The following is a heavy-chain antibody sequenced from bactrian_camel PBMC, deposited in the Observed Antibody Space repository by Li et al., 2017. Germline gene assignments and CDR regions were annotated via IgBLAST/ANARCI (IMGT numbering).Heavy chain of an antibody. J-gene: IGHJ4*01. V-gene: IGHV3S67*01. CDR1: GSSVSDSS. CDR2: IRRDDLT. Sequence: VQLVESGGGSVQTGGSLRLSCAPSGSSVSDSSMAWFRQSPGKEPEAVAAIRRDDLTAYTDSVKGRFTIPKVNSENVLYLQMDSLKPEDTATYYCAADPVVTCRISVHYTLATMPDHWGQGTQVTVS. D-gene: IGHD1*01. CDR3: AADPVVTCRISVHYTLATMPDH.